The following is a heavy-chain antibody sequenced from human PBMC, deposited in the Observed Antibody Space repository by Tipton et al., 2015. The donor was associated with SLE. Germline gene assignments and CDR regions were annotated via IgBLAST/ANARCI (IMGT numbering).Heavy chain of an antibody. J-gene: IGHJ4*02. Sequence: SLRLSCAASGFTFSSYWMHWVRQAPGKGLVWVSRINSDGSSTSYADSVKGRFTISRDNAKNTLYLQMNSLRGEDTAVYYCAREIARPNFFDYWGQGTLVTVSS. CDR2: INSDGSST. CDR1: GFTFSSYW. V-gene: IGHV3-74*01. CDR3: AREIARPNFFDY. D-gene: IGHD6-6*01.